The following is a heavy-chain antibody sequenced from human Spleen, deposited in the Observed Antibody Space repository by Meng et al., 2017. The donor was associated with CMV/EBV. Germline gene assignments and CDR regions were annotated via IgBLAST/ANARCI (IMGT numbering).Heavy chain of an antibody. CDR2: IKQDGSEK. CDR3: ATGPRYWNDGDGTYYYYGMDV. J-gene: IGHJ6*02. V-gene: IGHV3-7*01. CDR1: GFTFSSYW. Sequence: GGSLRLSCAASGFTFSSYWMSWVRQAPGKGLEWVANIKQDGSEKYYVDSVKGRFTISRDNAKNSLYLQMNSLGAEDTAVYYCATGPRYWNDGDGTYYYYGMDVWGQGTTVTVSS. D-gene: IGHD1-1*01.